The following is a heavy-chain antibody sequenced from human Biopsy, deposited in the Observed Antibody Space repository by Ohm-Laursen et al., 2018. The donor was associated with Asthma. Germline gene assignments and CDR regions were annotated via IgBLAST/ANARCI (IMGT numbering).Heavy chain of an antibody. CDR2: ISYDGRNT. CDR1: GFTFDNYT. Sequence: PLRLSRSASGFTFDNYTMHWVRQAPGKGLEWVTIISYDGRNTYYADSVEGRFTISRDNSKNTLFLQMSSLRPEDTAVYYCARGGLHYYEYYGMDVWGQGTTVTVSS. V-gene: IGHV3-30*04. J-gene: IGHJ6*02. CDR3: ARGGLHYYEYYGMDV. D-gene: IGHD2-21*02.